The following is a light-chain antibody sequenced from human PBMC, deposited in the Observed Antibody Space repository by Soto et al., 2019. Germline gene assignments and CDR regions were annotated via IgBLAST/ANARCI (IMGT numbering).Light chain of an antibody. CDR2: GAS. CDR1: QSISFY. CDR3: QQSFTTPWT. Sequence: DIQMTQSPSSLSASVGDRITITCRASQSISFYLNWYQQKPGKAPKFLMYGASFLQSGDPSRFSGSGSGTEFTHTIHSLQPEDFPTYYCQQSFTTPWTFGQGTKLQIK. J-gene: IGKJ1*01. V-gene: IGKV1-39*01.